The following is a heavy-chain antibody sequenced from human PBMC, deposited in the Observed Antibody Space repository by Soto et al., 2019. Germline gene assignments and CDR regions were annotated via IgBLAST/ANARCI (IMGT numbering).Heavy chain of an antibody. V-gene: IGHV1-8*01. D-gene: IGHD3-10*01. CDR2: MNPNSGNT. CDR3: ARRSRVFRWFDP. Sequence: QVQLVQSGAEVKKPGASVKVSCKASGYTFTSYDINWVRQATGQGLEWMGWMNPNSGNTGYAQKFEGRVTMTRNPSISTAYMELSSLRSEDTAVYYCARRSRVFRWFDPWGQGTLVTVSS. J-gene: IGHJ5*02. CDR1: GYTFTSYD.